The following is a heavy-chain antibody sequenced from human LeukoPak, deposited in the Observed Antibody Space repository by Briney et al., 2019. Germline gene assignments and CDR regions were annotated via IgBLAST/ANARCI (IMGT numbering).Heavy chain of an antibody. CDR1: GYTFTGYN. V-gene: IGHV1-2*02. CDR2: INPNSGGT. Sequence: ASVKVSCKASGYTFTGYNMHWVRQAPGQGLEWMGWINPNSGGTNYAQKFQGRVTMTRDTSISTAYMGLSRLRSDDTAVYYCARGSAYSGSYYYYYYMDVWGKGTTVTVSS. D-gene: IGHD1-26*01. CDR3: ARGSAYSGSYYYYYYMDV. J-gene: IGHJ6*03.